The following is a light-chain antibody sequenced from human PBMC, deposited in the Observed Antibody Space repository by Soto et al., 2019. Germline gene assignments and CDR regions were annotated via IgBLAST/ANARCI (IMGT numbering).Light chain of an antibody. CDR3: QQPRHSPPGT. Sequence: IWLSQARANVALCQGVGAGVCCRASQSVSSYLAWYQQKPGQAXRLLVYDASNRATGIPARFSGSGSGTDFTRTISSLEPEDFASSYCQQPRHSPPGTFAQGTRLEIK. J-gene: IGKJ5*01. CDR1: QSVSSY. V-gene: IGKV3-11*01. CDR2: DAS.